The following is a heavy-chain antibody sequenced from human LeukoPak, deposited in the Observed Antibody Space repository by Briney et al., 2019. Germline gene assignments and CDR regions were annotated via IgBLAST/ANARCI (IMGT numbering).Heavy chain of an antibody. V-gene: IGHV4-34*01. J-gene: IGHJ6*03. Sequence: PSETLSLTCAVYGGSFSGYYWSWIRQLPGKGLEWIGEINHSGSTNYNPSLKSRVTISVDTSKNQFSLKLSSVTAADTAVYYCARLRVPPFPYYYYYYMDVWGKGTTVTISS. CDR2: INHSGST. CDR3: ARLRVPPFPYYYYYYMDV. CDR1: GGSFSGYY. D-gene: IGHD2-2*01.